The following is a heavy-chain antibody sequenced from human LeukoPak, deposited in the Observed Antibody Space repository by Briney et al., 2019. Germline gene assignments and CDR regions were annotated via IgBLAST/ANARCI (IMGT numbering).Heavy chain of an antibody. CDR3: ARSPITIFGVASTGMDV. CDR1: GGTFSSYA. D-gene: IGHD3-3*01. CDR2: IIPIFGTA. V-gene: IGHV1-69*13. J-gene: IGHJ6*02. Sequence: SVKVSCKASGGTFSSYAISWVRQAPGQGLEWMGGIIPIFGTANYAQKFQGRVTITADESTSTAYMELSSLRSEDTAVYYCARSPITIFGVASTGMDVWGQGTTVTVSS.